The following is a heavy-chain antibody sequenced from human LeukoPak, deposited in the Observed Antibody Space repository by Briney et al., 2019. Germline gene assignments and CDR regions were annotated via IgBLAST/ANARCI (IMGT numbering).Heavy chain of an antibody. CDR2: VYYSGLT. CDR1: GGSISSYY. Sequence: SETLSLTCTVSGGSISSYYWSWIRQPPGKGLEWIGYVYYSGLTDYNPSLKSRVTISVDTSRNQISLKLSSVTAADTAVYYCATRVVVTAKFNDAFDIWGQGTMVTVSS. V-gene: IGHV4-59*08. CDR3: ATRVVVTAKFNDAFDI. D-gene: IGHD2-21*02. J-gene: IGHJ3*02.